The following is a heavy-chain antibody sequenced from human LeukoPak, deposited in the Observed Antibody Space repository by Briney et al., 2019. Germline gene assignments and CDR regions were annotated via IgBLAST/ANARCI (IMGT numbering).Heavy chain of an antibody. Sequence: GGSLRLPCAASGFTVDSNYLSWVRQAPGKGLEWVSTIYTGGNTYYAASVKGRFTISRDFSKNTVFLHMNSLRAEDTAMYYCARGDDSGYYDYFDYWGQGALVTVSS. CDR2: IYTGGNT. D-gene: IGHD3-22*01. CDR3: ARGDDSGYYDYFDY. CDR1: GFTVDSNY. J-gene: IGHJ4*02. V-gene: IGHV3-53*01.